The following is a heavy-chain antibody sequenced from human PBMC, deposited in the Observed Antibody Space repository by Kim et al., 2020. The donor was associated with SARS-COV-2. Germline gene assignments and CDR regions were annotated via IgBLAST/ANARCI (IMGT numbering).Heavy chain of an antibody. J-gene: IGHJ4*02. CDR2: IIPILGIA. CDR1: GGTFSSYT. Sequence: SVKVSCKASGGTFSSYTISWVRQAPGQGLEWMGRIIPILGIANYAQKFQGRVTITADKSTSTAYMELSSLRSEDTAVYYCARGLGVTLGDYWGQGTLVTVSS. D-gene: IGHD3-10*01. V-gene: IGHV1-69*02. CDR3: ARGLGVTLGDY.